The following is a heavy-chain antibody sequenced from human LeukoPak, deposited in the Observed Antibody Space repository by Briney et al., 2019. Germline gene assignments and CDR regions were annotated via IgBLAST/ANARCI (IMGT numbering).Heavy chain of an antibody. V-gene: IGHV1-2*02. CDR1: GYTFTGYY. CDR3: ARAGQSLRFTGLHDY. CDR2: INPNSGGT. J-gene: IGHJ4*02. Sequence: ASVKVSCKASGYTFTGYYMHWVRQAPGQGLEWMGWINPNSGGTNYAQKFQGRVTMTRDTSISTAYMELSRLRSDDTAVYYCARAGQSLRFTGLHDYWGQGTLVTVSS. D-gene: IGHD4-11*01.